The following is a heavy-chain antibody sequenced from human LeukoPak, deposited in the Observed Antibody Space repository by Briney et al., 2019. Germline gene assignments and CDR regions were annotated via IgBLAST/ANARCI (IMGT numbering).Heavy chain of an antibody. CDR2: IRSKAYGGTT. J-gene: IGHJ4*02. D-gene: IGHD3-22*01. CDR3: TRVPIDYYDSSGYQCYFDY. Sequence: GRSLRLSCTASGFTFGDYAMSWVRQAPGKGLEWVGFIRSKAYGGTTEYAASVKGRFTISRDDSKSIAYLQMNSLKTEDTAVYYCTRVPIDYYDSSGYQCYFDYWGQGTLVTVYS. CDR1: GFTFGDYA. V-gene: IGHV3-49*04.